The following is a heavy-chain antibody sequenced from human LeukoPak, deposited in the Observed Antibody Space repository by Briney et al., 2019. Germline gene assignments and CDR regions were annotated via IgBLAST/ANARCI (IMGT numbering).Heavy chain of an antibody. CDR3: AELGITMIGGV. CDR1: GFTFSSYG. CDR2: ISGSGGST. D-gene: IGHD3-10*02. J-gene: IGHJ6*04. V-gene: IGHV3-23*01. Sequence: GSLRLSCAASGFTFSSYGMSWVRQAPGKGLEWVSAISGSGGSTYYADSVKGRFTISRDNSKNSLNLQMNSLRAEDTAVYYCAELGITMIGGVWGKGTTVTISS.